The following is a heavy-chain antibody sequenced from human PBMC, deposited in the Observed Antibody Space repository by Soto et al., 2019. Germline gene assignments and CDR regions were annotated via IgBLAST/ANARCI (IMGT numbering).Heavy chain of an antibody. J-gene: IGHJ4*02. CDR2: IYHGGST. V-gene: IGHV4-4*02. Sequence: PSETLSLTCAVSSGSITSSNWWSWVRQPPGKGLEWIGEIYHGGSTNYNPSLKSRVTISVDKSKNQFSLKLNSVTAADTAVYYCASHLTMAGTRGFDYWGQGTLVTVSS. CDR1: SGSITSSNW. D-gene: IGHD6-19*01. CDR3: ASHLTMAGTRGFDY.